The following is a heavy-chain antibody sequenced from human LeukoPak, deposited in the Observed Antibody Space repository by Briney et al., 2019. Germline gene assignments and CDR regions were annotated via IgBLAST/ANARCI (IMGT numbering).Heavy chain of an antibody. J-gene: IGHJ2*01. CDR3: ARSGYSYDSAVNWNYHL. CDR1: GGSISSYY. V-gene: IGHV4-59*01. CDR2: VSYSGTT. D-gene: IGHD5-18*01. Sequence: SETLSLTWTVSGGSISSYYWTWIRQPRGKGLEWIGYVSYSGTTKYNPSLKSRVTMSVDMSKNRLSLRLTSVTAADTAVYYCARSGYSYDSAVNWNYHLWGRGTLVTVSS.